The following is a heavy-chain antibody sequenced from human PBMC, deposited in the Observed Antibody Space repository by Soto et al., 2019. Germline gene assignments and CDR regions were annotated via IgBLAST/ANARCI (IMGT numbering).Heavy chain of an antibody. D-gene: IGHD3-10*02. CDR1: GGSISSYY. Sequence: QVQLQESGPGLVKPSETLSLTCTVSGGSISSYYWSWIRQPPGKGLAWIGFIFYSGSTSYNPSLKSRVTISIDTSEYQFSLKLNSVTAADTAVYYCASMIGDPVLSFDSWGQGPLVAVSS. J-gene: IGHJ5*01. CDR3: ASMIGDPVLSFDS. V-gene: IGHV4-59*01. CDR2: IFYSGST.